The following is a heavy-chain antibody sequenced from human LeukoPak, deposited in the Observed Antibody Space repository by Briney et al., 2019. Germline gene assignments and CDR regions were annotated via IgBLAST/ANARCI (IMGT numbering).Heavy chain of an antibody. J-gene: IGHJ3*02. CDR1: GGSFSGYY. V-gene: IGHV4-34*01. CDR2: INHSGST. D-gene: IGHD3-10*01. CDR3: ARPLRYYGSGSYDAFDI. Sequence: PSETLSLTCAVYGGSFSGYYWSWIRQPPGKGLEWIGEINHSGSTDYNPSLKSRVTILVDTSKNQFSLKLSSVTAADTAVYYCARPLRYYGSGSYDAFDIWGQGTMVTVSS.